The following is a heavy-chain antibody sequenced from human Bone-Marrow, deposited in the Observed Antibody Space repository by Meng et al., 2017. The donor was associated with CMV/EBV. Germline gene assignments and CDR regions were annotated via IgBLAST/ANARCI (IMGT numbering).Heavy chain of an antibody. CDR2: INPNSGGT. J-gene: IGHJ2*01. CDR3: ASGPWGLVPDWYFDL. CDR1: GYTFTGYY. Sequence: ASVKVSCKASGYTFTGYYMHWVRQAPGQGLEWMGWINPNSGGTNYAQKFQGRVTMTRDTSISTAYMELSRLRSDDTAVYYCASGPWGLVPDWYFDLWVRGTLVTVSS. D-gene: IGHD6-19*01. V-gene: IGHV1-2*02.